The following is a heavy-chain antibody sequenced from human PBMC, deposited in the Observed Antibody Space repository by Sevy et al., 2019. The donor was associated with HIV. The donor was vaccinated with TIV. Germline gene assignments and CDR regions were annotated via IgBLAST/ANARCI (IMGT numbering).Heavy chain of an antibody. Sequence: SETLSLTCAVHDGSFSGYYWNWIRQLPGKGLEWIGEINESGITYYNPSLTSRVTISVDTSKKQCSLKLNSVTAVDSAVYFCARSPPVVVVPGAPSWFDPWGQGTLVTVSS. V-gene: IGHV4-34*01. CDR1: DGSFSGYY. CDR2: INESGIT. D-gene: IGHD2-2*01. J-gene: IGHJ5*02. CDR3: ARSPPVVVVPGAPSWFDP.